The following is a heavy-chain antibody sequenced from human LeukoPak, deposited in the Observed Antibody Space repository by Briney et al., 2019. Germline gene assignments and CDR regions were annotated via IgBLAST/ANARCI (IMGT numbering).Heavy chain of an antibody. CDR1: GFIFRSYA. D-gene: IGHD6-19*01. CDR2: ISYDGSDK. CDR3: ARPYSSGWYGDFDY. J-gene: IGHJ4*02. Sequence: PGGPLRLSCAASGFIFRSYAMHWVRQAPGKGLEWVAVISYDGSDKYYADSVKGRFTISRDNSKNTLYLQMNSLRVEDAAVYYCARPYSSGWYGDFDYWGQGTLVTVSS. V-gene: IGHV3-30*04.